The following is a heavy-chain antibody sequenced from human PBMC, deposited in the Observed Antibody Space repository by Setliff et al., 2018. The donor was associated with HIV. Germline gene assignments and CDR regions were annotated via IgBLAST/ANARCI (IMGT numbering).Heavy chain of an antibody. CDR1: GGFISTGGYS. D-gene: IGHD6-13*01. J-gene: IGHJ4*02. CDR2: IYHSGNT. Sequence: TLSLTCTVSGGFISTGGYSWSWIRQPSGKGLEWIGYIYHSGNTYYNPSLKSRVSISVDRSKNHFSLRLSSVTAADTAVYYCARGGSRGSWYWDYWGQGTLVTVSS. V-gene: IGHV4-30-2*01. CDR3: ARGGSRGSWYWDY.